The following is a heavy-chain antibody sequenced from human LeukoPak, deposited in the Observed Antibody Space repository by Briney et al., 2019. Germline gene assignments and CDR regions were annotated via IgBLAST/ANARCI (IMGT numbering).Heavy chain of an antibody. D-gene: IGHD5-18*01. J-gene: IGHJ4*02. CDR1: GYTFTGYY. Sequence: ASVTVSCKASGYTFTGYYMHWVRQAPGQGLEWMGRINPNSGGTNYAQKFQGRVTMTRDTSISTAYMELSRLRPDDTAVYYVEREPRIQQRLIDYLGQGTLVTVSS. CDR3: EREPRIQQRLIDY. CDR2: INPNSGGT. V-gene: IGHV1-2*06.